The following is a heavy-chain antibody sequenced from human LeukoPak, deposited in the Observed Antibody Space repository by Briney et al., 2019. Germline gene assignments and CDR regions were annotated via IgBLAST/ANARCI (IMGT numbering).Heavy chain of an antibody. D-gene: IGHD2-15*01. CDR3: ADIGSGGSNTR. J-gene: IGHJ1*01. V-gene: IGHV3-72*01. CDR2: IRKKSDSYTT. Sequence: GGSLRLSCAASGFTVSDHYSDWVRQAPGKGLEWVGLIRKKSDSYTTDYAASVKGRFTISRDDSTNSVYLQMSSLKSEDTAVYYCADIGSGGSNTRWGEGTVVTVST. CDR1: GFTVSDHY.